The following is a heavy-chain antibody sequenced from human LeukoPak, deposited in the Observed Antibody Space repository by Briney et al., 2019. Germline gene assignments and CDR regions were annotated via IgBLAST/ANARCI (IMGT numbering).Heavy chain of an antibody. Sequence: ASVKVSCKASGYTFTSYDINWVRQATGQGLEWMGWMDPNSGNTGYAQKFQGRVTMTRNTSISTAYMELSSLRSEDTAVYYCARASRDSSGYYSNWFDPWGQGTLVTVSS. CDR2: MDPNSGNT. D-gene: IGHD3-22*01. J-gene: IGHJ5*02. CDR3: ARASRDSSGYYSNWFDP. CDR1: GYTFTSYD. V-gene: IGHV1-8*01.